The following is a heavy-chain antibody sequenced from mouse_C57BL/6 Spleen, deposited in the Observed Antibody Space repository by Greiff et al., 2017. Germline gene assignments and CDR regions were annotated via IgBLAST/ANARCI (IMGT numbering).Heavy chain of an antibody. CDR1: GIDFSRYW. Sequence: EVQLQESGGGLVQPGGSLKLSCAASGIDFSRYWMSWVRRAPGKGLEWIGEFIPDGSPINYAPSLKDKFISSRDNAKNTLYLQMSKVRSEDTALYYCARPGTVVAPGFAYWGQGTLVTVSA. D-gene: IGHD1-1*01. V-gene: IGHV4-1*01. CDR2: FIPDGSPI. CDR3: ARPGTVVAPGFAY. J-gene: IGHJ3*01.